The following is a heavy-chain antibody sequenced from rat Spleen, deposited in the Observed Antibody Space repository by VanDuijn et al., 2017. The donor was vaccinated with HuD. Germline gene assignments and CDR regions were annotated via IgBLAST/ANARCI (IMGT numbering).Heavy chain of an antibody. V-gene: IGHV5-25*01. CDR1: GFTFSNSD. D-gene: IGHD4-6*01. J-gene: IGHJ2*01. CDR3: SRHVGMFDY. Sequence: EVQLVESGGGLVQPGRSMKLSCAVSGFTFSNSDMAWVRQAPTKGLEWVASINTGGGNSYYRDSVKGRFIISRDNAKSTLYLQMDSLRSEDTATYYCSRHVGMFDYWGQGVMVTVSS. CDR2: INTGGGNS.